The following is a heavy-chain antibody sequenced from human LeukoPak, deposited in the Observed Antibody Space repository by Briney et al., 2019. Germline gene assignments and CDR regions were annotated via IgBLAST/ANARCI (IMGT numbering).Heavy chain of an antibody. D-gene: IGHD2-21*02. J-gene: IGHJ6*02. V-gene: IGHV3-74*01. CDR3: ARDRAELAYCGGDCLYGMDV. CDR1: GFTFSSYW. CDR2: INGDGGST. Sequence: LAGGSLRLSCVASGFTFSSYWIHWVRQAPGKGLVWVSRINGDGGSTDYADSVKGRFTISRDNAKNTLYLQMNSLRAEDTAVYYCARDRAELAYCGGDCLYGMDVWGQGTTVTVSS.